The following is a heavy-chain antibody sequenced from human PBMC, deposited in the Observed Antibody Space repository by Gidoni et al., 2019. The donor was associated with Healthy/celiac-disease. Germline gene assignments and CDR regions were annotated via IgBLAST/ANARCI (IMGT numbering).Heavy chain of an antibody. D-gene: IGHD3-16*01. V-gene: IGHV4-39*01. CDR2: IDYSGST. J-gene: IGHJ5*02. CDR1: GGPISRSSYY. CDR3: ARQSEGWRQLLGWFDP. Sequence: QLQLQELCPGLAKPSETLSLLCTVSGGPISRSSYYWGWLRQPPGKGLEWSGSIDYSGSTYYNPSHKRRVTRYGDTSKNQFSLKLRSVTAADKAVYYGARQSEGWRQLLGWFDPWGQGTLVTVSS.